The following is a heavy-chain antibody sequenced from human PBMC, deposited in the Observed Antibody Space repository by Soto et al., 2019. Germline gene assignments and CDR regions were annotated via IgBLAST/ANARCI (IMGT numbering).Heavy chain of an antibody. CDR3: ARGEYSSSWYYFDY. CDR2: IDPSGGIT. D-gene: IGHD6-6*01. J-gene: IGHJ4*02. V-gene: IGHV1-46*01. CDR1: GYSFTNFH. Sequence: ASVKVSCKASGYSFTNFHIHWVRQAPGQGLEWMGRIDPSGGITRDAQRLQGRITMTRDASTSTVYMELRSLTSEDTAVYYCARGEYSSSWYYFDYWGQGTLVTVSS.